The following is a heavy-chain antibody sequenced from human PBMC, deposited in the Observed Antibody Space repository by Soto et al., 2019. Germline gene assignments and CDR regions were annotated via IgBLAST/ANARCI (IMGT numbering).Heavy chain of an antibody. V-gene: IGHV4-59*01. J-gene: IGHJ6*02. CDR3: ARGGYCNGSACRGAFYYFRYGMDV. Sequence: PSETLSLTRTVSGGSISYYYWSWIRQPPGKGLEWIGYMYYSRGSNYNPSLNSRVTISVDTSKNQFSLKLTSVTAADTAVYHCARGGYCNGSACRGAFYYFRYGMDVWGQGTTV. D-gene: IGHD3-10*02. CDR2: MYYSRGS. CDR1: GGSISYYY.